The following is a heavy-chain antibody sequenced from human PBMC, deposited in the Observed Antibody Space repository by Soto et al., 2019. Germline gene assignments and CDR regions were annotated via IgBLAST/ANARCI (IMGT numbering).Heavy chain of an antibody. CDR1: GGSISSYY. Sequence: SETLSLTCTVSGGSISSYYWSWIRQPPGKGLEWIGYIYYSGSTNYNPSLKSRVTISVDTSKNQFSLKLSSVTAADTAVYYCARVPSRKYYYYYGMDVWGQGTTVT. J-gene: IGHJ6*02. V-gene: IGHV4-59*01. CDR2: IYYSGST. CDR3: ARVPSRKYYYYYGMDV.